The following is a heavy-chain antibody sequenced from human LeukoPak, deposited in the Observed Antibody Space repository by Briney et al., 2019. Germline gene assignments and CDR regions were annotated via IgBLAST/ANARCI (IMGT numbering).Heavy chain of an antibody. Sequence: SRTLSLTCTVSGGSINSGGYYWSWIRQHPGKGLEWIGYSYYSGNTYYNPSLKSPVTLSVDTSKNQFSLKVISVTAADTAVYYCARGLAANYFFDYWGQGTLVTVSS. CDR3: ARGLAANYFFDY. CDR2: SYYSGNT. J-gene: IGHJ4*02. CDR1: GGSINSGGYY. D-gene: IGHD6-13*01. V-gene: IGHV4-31*02.